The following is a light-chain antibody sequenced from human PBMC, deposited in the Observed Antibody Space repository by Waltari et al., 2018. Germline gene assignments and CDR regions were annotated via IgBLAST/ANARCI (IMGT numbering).Light chain of an antibody. CDR3: SSFTTNSTLV. CDR2: DVV. V-gene: IGLV2-14*03. CDR1: SSDVGGYNS. Sequence: QSALTQPASVSGSTDQSITISCTGTSSDVGGYNSVSLSQQHTGRAPNHKIYDVVNRPYGVSTRFSVSKSGNTASLTIAGLQGEDEAVYYCSSFTTNSTLVFGGGTKLTVL. J-gene: IGLJ3*02.